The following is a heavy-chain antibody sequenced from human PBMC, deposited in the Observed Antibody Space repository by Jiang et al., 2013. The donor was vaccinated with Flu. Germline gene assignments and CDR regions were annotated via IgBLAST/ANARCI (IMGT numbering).Heavy chain of an antibody. CDR2: IYYSGST. CDR1: GGSISSSSYY. D-gene: IGHD3-3*01. V-gene: IGHV4-39*01. Sequence: GSGLVKPSETLSLTCTVSGGSISSSSYYWGWIRQPPGKGLEWIGSIYYSGSTYYNPSLKSRVTISVDTSKNQFSLKLSSVTAADTAVYYCARNFGVVKAGDYWGQGTLVTVSS. CDR3: ARNFGVVKAGDY. J-gene: IGHJ4*02.